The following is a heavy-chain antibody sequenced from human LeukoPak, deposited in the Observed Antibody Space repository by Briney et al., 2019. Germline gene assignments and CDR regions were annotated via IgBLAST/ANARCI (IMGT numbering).Heavy chain of an antibody. D-gene: IGHD2-15*01. CDR2: IKQDGSEK. J-gene: IGHJ2*01. CDR1: GFTFSDYY. Sequence: GGSLRLSCAASGFTFSDYYMSWVRQAPGKGLEWVANIKQDGSEKYYVDSVKGRFTISRDNAKNSLYLQMNSLRAEDTAVYYCARPPRRAAHGYFDLWGRGTLVTVSS. CDR3: ARPPRRAAHGYFDL. V-gene: IGHV3-7*01.